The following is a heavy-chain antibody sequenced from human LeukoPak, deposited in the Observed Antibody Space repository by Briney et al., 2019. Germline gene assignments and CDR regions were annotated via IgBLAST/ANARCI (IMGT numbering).Heavy chain of an antibody. V-gene: IGHV1-2*02. D-gene: IGHD2-21*02. Sequence: ASVKVSCKASGYTFTGYYMHWVRQAPGQGLEWMGWINPNSGGTNYAQKFQGRVTMTRDTSISTAYMELGRLRSDDTAVYYCARAPYCGGDCYPVIWFDPWGQGTLVTVSS. CDR3: ARAPYCGGDCYPVIWFDP. CDR2: INPNSGGT. CDR1: GYTFTGYY. J-gene: IGHJ5*02.